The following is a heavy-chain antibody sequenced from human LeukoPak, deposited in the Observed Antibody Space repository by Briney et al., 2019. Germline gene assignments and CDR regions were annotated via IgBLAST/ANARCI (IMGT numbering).Heavy chain of an antibody. CDR3: ARSRYYDFWSGYPIDY. CDR1: GFTFSSYG. D-gene: IGHD3-3*01. Sequence: GGSLRLSCAASGFTFSSYGMHWVRQAPGKGLEWVAVISYDGSNKYYADSVKGRFTISRDNSKNTLYLQMNSLRAEDTAVYYCARSRYYDFWSGYPIDYWGQGTLVTVSS. J-gene: IGHJ4*02. CDR2: ISYDGSNK. V-gene: IGHV3-30*03.